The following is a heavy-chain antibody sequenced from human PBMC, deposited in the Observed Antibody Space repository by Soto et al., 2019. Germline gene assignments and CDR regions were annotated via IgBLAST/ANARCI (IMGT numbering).Heavy chain of an antibody. Sequence: SETLSLTCTVSGGSISGYYWSWIRQPPGKGLEWIGNIYYSGSTNYNPSLKSRVTISVDTSKNQFSLKLSSVTAADTAVYYCARQAAYGSGSYFAGLPHAMDVWGQGTTVTVSS. CDR2: IYYSGST. D-gene: IGHD3-10*01. CDR3: ARQAAYGSGSYFAGLPHAMDV. J-gene: IGHJ6*02. V-gene: IGHV4-59*08. CDR1: GGSISGYY.